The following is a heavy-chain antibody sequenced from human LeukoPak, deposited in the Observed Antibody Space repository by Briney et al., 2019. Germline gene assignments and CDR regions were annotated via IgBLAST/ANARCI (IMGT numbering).Heavy chain of an antibody. CDR3: ASASSSWYKVFDY. Sequence: PSETLSLTCTVSGGSISSYYWSWIRQPPGKGLEWIGYIYYSGSTNYNPSLKSRVTISVDTSKNQFSLKLSSVTAADTAVYYCASASSSWYKVFDYWGQGTLVTVSS. J-gene: IGHJ4*02. CDR2: IYYSGST. CDR1: GGSISSYY. D-gene: IGHD6-13*01. V-gene: IGHV4-59*01.